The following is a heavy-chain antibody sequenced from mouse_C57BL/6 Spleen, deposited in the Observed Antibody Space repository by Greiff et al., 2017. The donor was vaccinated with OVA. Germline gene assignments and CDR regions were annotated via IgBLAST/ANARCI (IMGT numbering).Heavy chain of an antibody. J-gene: IGHJ4*01. Sequence: QVQLQQPGAELVKPGASVKLSCKASGYTFTSYWMHWVKQRPGRGLEWIGRIDPNSGGTKYNEKFKSKATLTVDKPSSTAYMQLSSLTSEDFADYYGARRDYDGVYYARDDWGQGTSVTVSS. V-gene: IGHV1-72*01. CDR1: GYTFTSYW. D-gene: IGHD2-4*01. CDR3: ARRDYDGVYYARDD. CDR2: IDPNSGGT.